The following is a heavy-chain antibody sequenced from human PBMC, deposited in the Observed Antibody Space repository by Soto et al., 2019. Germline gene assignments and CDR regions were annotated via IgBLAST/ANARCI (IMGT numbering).Heavy chain of an antibody. CDR2: IRGTGGST. CDR3: AKNWDTTSSSSSH. D-gene: IGHD6-6*01. CDR1: GFTFSTYA. Sequence: EVQLLESGGGLVQPGGSLRLSCAASGFTFSTYAMSWVRQAPGKGLEWVSAIRGTGGSTYYADSVKGRFTISRDNSKNKLYLQMNSLRAEDTAVYYCAKNWDTTSSSSSHWGQGTLVTVSS. J-gene: IGHJ4*02. V-gene: IGHV3-23*01.